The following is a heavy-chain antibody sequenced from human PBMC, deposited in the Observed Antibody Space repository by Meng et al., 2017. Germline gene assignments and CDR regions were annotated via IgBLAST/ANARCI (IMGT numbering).Heavy chain of an antibody. J-gene: IGHJ4*02. CDR2: INVFGST. D-gene: IGHD5-12*01. CDR3: ARQRGPDF. V-gene: IGHV4-34*01. Sequence: QVQLQQWGAGLLRPSETLSLTCAVYGGSFSGYYWNWIRQPPGKGLEWIGEINVFGSTNYNPSLKSRVTILVDTSKNQFSLKLRSVTAADTAVYYCARQRGPDFWGQGSLVTVSS. CDR1: GGSFSGYY.